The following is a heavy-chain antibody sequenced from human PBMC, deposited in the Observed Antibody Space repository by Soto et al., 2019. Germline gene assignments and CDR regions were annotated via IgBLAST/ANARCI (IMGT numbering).Heavy chain of an antibody. Sequence: QVQLQESGPGLVKPSGTLSLTCAVSGGSINSSNWWTWVRQSPGKGLEWIGEIYIIGGTNYNPSLKSRVTISLDKSKHQVSLEFSSVTAADTAIYYCVRGAYTSYSMDVWGKGTTVTVSS. D-gene: IGHD2-2*02. CDR2: IYIIGGT. V-gene: IGHV4-4*02. CDR1: GGSINSSNW. CDR3: VRGAYTSYSMDV. J-gene: IGHJ6*03.